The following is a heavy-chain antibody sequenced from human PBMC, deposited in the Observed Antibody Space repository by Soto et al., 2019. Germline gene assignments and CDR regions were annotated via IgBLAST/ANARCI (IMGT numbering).Heavy chain of an antibody. J-gene: IGHJ6*02. D-gene: IGHD2-2*01. CDR1: GGSISSGGYS. CDR3: ARVGGYCSSTSCSYYYGMDV. CDR2: IYHSGST. V-gene: IGHV4-30-2*01. Sequence: ASETLSLTCAVSGGSISSGGYSWSWIRQPPGKGLEWIGYIYHSGSTYYNPSLKSRVTISVDRSKNQFPLKLGSVTAADTAVYYCARVGGYCSSTSCSYYYGMDVWGQGTTVTVSS.